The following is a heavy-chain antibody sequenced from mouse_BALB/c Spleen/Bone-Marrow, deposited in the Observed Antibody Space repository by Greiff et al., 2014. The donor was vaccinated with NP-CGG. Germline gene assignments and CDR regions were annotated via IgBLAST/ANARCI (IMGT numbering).Heavy chain of an antibody. CDR3: ARDQLGRRYYFDY. J-gene: IGHJ2*01. Sequence: QVQLQQSGPGLVAPSQSLSITCTVSGFSLTSYGVHWVRQPPGKGLEWLGVIWAGGSTNYNSALMSRLSISKDNSKSQVFLKMKSLQTDDTAVYYCARDQLGRRYYFDYWGQGTTLTVSS. CDR2: IWAGGST. V-gene: IGHV2-9*02. CDR1: GFSLTSYG. D-gene: IGHD4-1*02.